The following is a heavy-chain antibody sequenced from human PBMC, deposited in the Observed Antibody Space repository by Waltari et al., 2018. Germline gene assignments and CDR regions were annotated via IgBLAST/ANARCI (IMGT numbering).Heavy chain of an antibody. D-gene: IGHD6-19*01. J-gene: IGHJ4*02. CDR3: IRDLAGSRGR. CDR2: INEDGRTT. CDR1: GFTFGSNW. V-gene: IGHV3-74*03. Sequence: EVQLLESGGGLVQLGGSLSLSCAASGFTFGSNWMHWVRQVPGKGLLWVARINEDGRTTTYADSVKGRFTISRDNAKSTLYLQMNTLRAEDTAVYYCIRDLAGSRGRWGQGTLVTVSS.